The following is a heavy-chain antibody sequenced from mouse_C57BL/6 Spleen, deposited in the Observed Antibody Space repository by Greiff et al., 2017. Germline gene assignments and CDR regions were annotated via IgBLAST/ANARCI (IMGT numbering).Heavy chain of an antibody. CDR2: IYPSDSET. D-gene: IGHD3-1*01. V-gene: IGHV1-61*01. Sequence: QVQLQQPGAELVRPGSSVKLSCKASGYTFPSYWMDWVKQRPGQGLEWIGNIYPSDSETHYNQKFKDKATLTVDKSSSTAYMQLSSLTSEDSAVYYCARSGGLGAMDYWGQGTSVTVS. J-gene: IGHJ4*01. CDR1: GYTFPSYW. CDR3: ARSGGLGAMDY.